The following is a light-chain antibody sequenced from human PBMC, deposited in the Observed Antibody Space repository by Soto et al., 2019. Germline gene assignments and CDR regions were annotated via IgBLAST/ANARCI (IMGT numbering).Light chain of an antibody. CDR3: PQSYSPPVT. V-gene: IGKV1-39*01. Sequence: DIQMTQTTSSLSASVGDRVTITCRASQSISSYLNWYQQKPGKAPKLLIYAASSLQSGVPSRFSGSGSGTDFTLTISSLQPEDFTTYYCPQSYSPPVTFGQGTKV. J-gene: IGKJ1*01. CDR2: AAS. CDR1: QSISSY.